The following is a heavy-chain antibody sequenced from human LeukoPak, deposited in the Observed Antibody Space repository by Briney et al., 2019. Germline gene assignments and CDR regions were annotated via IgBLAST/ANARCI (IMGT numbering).Heavy chain of an antibody. V-gene: IGHV3-48*01. CDR3: GRDGLTATTEIDY. Sequence: GGSLRLSCAASGFNFRSYGMHWVRQAPGKGLEWVSYISGSSTIIKYADSVKGRFTISRDNVRNSLYLQMNSLRAEDTAVYFCGRDGLTATTEIDYWGQGTLVTVSS. CDR2: ISGSSTII. D-gene: IGHD1-7*01. CDR1: GFNFRSYG. J-gene: IGHJ4*02.